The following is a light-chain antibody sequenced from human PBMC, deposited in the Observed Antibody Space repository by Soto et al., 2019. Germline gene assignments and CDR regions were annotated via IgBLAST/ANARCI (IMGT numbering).Light chain of an antibody. V-gene: IGLV2-14*01. CDR2: EVS. CDR3: SSYTTTNTYV. Sequence: QSVLTQPASVSGSPGQSNTISCTGTSSDVGGYNYVSWNQQHPGKAPKLIIYEVSNRPSGVSNRFSGSKSGDTASLTISGLQAEDEADYYCSSYTTTNTYVFGTGTKVTVL. CDR1: SSDVGGYNY. J-gene: IGLJ1*01.